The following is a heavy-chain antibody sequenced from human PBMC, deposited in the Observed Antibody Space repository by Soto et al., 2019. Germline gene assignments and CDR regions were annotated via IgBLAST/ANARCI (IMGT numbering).Heavy chain of an antibody. CDR1: GFAFDNYA. D-gene: IGHD3-10*01. CDR2: ISYDGHNK. CDR3: ARYLVRGSITLNYYYYGLDV. J-gene: IGHJ6*02. Sequence: AVGSLRLSCEASGFAFDNYAMHWVRQVPGKGLEWMAVISYDGHNKYYAESVEGRFTISRDNSINTLFLHMSGLRAEDTAVYYCARYLVRGSITLNYYYYGLDVWGQGTTVTVSS. V-gene: IGHV3-30-3*01.